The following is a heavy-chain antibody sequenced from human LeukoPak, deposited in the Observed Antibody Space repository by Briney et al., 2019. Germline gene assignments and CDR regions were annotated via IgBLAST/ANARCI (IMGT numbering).Heavy chain of an antibody. V-gene: IGHV3-66*01. CDR1: GFTVNSNY. D-gene: IGHD6-13*01. Sequence: GGSLRLSCAASGFTVNSNYMSWVRQAPGKGLEWVSVIYSGGSTYYANSVKGRFTISRDSSDNTLYLQMNSLRAEDTAVYYCAREIAAAGRGAFDIWGQGTMVTVSS. J-gene: IGHJ3*02. CDR3: AREIAAAGRGAFDI. CDR2: IYSGGST.